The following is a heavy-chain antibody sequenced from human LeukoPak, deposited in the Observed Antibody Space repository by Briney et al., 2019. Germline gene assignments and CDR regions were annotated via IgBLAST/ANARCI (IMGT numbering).Heavy chain of an antibody. CDR2: INWNGGST. Sequence: RPGGSLRLSCAASGFTFDDYGMSWVRQAPGKGLEWVSGINWNGGSTGYADSVKGRFTISRGNAKNSLYLQMNSLRVEDTALYYCARARELLWFGELSYYFDYWGQGTLVTVSS. CDR3: ARARELLWFGELSYYFDY. D-gene: IGHD3-10*01. CDR1: GFTFDDYG. J-gene: IGHJ4*02. V-gene: IGHV3-20*04.